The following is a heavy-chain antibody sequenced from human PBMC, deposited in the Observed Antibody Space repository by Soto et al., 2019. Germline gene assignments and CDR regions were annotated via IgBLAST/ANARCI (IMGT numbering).Heavy chain of an antibody. CDR3: ARSFRQWLVDS. Sequence: GGSLRLSCAASGFTFSSYDMHWVRQAPGKGLEWVGIIWYDGSNKYYADSVKGRFTISRDNSKNTLYLEVNSLRPDDTALYYCARSFRQWLVDSWGQGAMVTVSS. CDR2: IWYDGSNK. CDR1: GFTFSSYD. J-gene: IGHJ4*02. V-gene: IGHV3-33*01. D-gene: IGHD6-19*01.